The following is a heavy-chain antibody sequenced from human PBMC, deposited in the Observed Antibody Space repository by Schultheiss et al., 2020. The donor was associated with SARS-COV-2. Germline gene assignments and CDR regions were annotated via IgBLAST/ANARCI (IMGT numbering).Heavy chain of an antibody. CDR3: ARAFCCSTSCYTGEWFDP. V-gene: IGHV1-2*04. CDR2: INPNSGGT. D-gene: IGHD2-2*02. Sequence: ASVKVSCKASGYTFTSYYMHWVRQAPGQGLEWMGWINPNSGGTNYAQKFQGWVTMTRDTSISTAYMELSRLRSDDTAVYYCARAFCCSTSCYTGEWFDPWGQGTLVTVSS. CDR1: GYTFTSYY. J-gene: IGHJ5*02.